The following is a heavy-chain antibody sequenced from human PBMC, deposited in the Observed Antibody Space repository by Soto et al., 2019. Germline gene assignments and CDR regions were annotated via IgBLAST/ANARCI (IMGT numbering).Heavy chain of an antibody. V-gene: IGHV1-2*02. CDR2: INPSGGST. CDR3: ASDLGSVDIVATIASYYFDY. Sequence: ASVKVSCKASGYTFTSYYMHWVRQAPGQGLEWMGRINPSGGSTNYAQKFQGRVTMTRDTSISTAYMELSRLRSEDTAVYYCASDLGSVDIVATIASYYFDYWGQGTLVTVSS. J-gene: IGHJ4*02. D-gene: IGHD5-12*01. CDR1: GYTFTSYY.